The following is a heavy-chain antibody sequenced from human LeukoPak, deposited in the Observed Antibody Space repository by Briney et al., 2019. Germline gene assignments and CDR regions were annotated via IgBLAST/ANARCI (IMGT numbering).Heavy chain of an antibody. J-gene: IGHJ6*03. CDR2: IYPSGNT. D-gene: IGHD3-10*01. Sequence: PSETLSLTCSVSGGSFSSYFWSWVRQPAGKGLEWIGRIYPSGNTNYNPSLKSRVTLSVDTSKTQFSLRLSSVTAADTAVYYCAREDSGSYYNYYYFYMVVWGKGTTVTISS. CDR3: AREDSGSYYNYYYFYMVV. CDR1: GGSFSSYF. V-gene: IGHV4-4*07.